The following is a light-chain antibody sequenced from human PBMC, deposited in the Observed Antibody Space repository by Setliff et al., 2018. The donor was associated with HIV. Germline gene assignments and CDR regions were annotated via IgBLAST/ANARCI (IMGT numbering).Light chain of an antibody. CDR3: SSFAGSGSVI. V-gene: IGLV2-14*01. Sequence: QSALAQPASVSGSPGQSITISCTGTSSDVGGYNYVSWYQQHPGKAPKLMIYDVIKRPSGISNRFSGSKSGNTASLTISGLQADDEADYYCSSFAGSGSVIFGGGTRSPS. CDR2: DVI. J-gene: IGLJ2*01. CDR1: SSDVGGYNY.